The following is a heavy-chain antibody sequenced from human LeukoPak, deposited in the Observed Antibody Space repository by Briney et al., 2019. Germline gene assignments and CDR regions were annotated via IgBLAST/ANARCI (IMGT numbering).Heavy chain of an antibody. Sequence: GGSLRLSCAASGFTFSNAWMSWVRQAPGKGLEWVGHIKSKTDGCTTDYAAPVKGRFTISRDDSKNTLYLQMNSLKTEDTAVYYCTTRAVGLSGGSRPFDYWGQGILVTVSS. CDR1: GFTFSNAW. J-gene: IGHJ4*02. V-gene: IGHV3-15*01. CDR3: TTRAVGLSGGSRPFDY. D-gene: IGHD2-15*01. CDR2: IKSKTDGCTT.